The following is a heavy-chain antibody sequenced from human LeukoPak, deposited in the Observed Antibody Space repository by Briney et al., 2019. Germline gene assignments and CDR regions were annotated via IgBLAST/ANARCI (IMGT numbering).Heavy chain of an antibody. CDR1: GFPFSSYW. V-gene: IGHV3-7*01. D-gene: IGHD2-8*01. CDR2: IKQDGSKK. Sequence: GGSLRLSCVASGFPFSSYWMTWVRQAPGKGLEWVANIKQDGSKKSYVDSVKGRFTISRDNAKNTLSLQVNTLRVEDTAVYYCATDKYCTPTDCLRGRFYFDNWGQGTLVTVSS. CDR3: ATDKYCTPTDCLRGRFYFDN. J-gene: IGHJ4*02.